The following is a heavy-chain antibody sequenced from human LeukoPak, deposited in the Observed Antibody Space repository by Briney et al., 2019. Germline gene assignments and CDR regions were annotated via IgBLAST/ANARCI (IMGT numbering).Heavy chain of an antibody. Sequence: GGSLRLSCAASGFTFSSYSMNWVRQAPGKGLEWVTSISRSSSYIYYADSVKGRFTISRDNAKNSLYLQMNSLRAEDTAVYYCARSVTYYDFWSDLGYYMDVWGKGTTVTVSS. J-gene: IGHJ6*03. D-gene: IGHD3-3*01. CDR2: ISRSSSYI. CDR3: ARSVTYYDFWSDLGYYMDV. CDR1: GFTFSSYS. V-gene: IGHV3-21*01.